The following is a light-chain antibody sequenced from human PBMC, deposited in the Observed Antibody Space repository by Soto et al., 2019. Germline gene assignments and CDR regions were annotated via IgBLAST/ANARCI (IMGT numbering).Light chain of an antibody. V-gene: IGKV1-27*01. CDR3: QKYNSAPRT. J-gene: IGKJ1*01. Sequence: DIQMTQSPSSLSASVGDRVTMTCRASQGIIYYLAWYQQKPGKAPKLLIYAASTLQSGVPSRFSGTGAGTDFTLTISSLQPEDVATYYCQKYNSAPRTFGQGTKVEIK. CDR1: QGIIYY. CDR2: AAS.